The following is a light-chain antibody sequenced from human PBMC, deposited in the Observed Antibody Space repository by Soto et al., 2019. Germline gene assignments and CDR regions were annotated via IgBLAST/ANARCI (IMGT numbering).Light chain of an antibody. V-gene: IGLV2-14*01. CDR3: SSYSISTAYL. J-gene: IGLJ1*01. Sequence: LTQPASVSGSPGQSITISCTGTSSDVGGYDYVSWYQLHPGKAPKLMVFEVSNRPSGVSYRFSGSKSGNTASLTISGLQAEDVADYFCSSYSISTAYLFGTGTKVTVL. CDR1: SSDVGGYDY. CDR2: EVS.